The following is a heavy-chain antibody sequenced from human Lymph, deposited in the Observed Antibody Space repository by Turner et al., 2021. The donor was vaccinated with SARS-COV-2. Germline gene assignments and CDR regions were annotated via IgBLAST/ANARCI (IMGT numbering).Heavy chain of an antibody. V-gene: IGHV1-69*10. D-gene: IGHD2-2*01. CDR2: IIPIRAIA. CDR1: GGTISSYA. CDR3: ARDSPYCSSTSCYDP. Sequence: QVQLVQPGGEVQKPASSVKVSCKASGGTISSYASTWVRQAPGQGLEWMGGIIPIRAIANYAQKFQGRVTITADKSTSTAYMELSSLRSEDTAVYYCARDSPYCSSTSCYDPWGQGTLVTVSS. J-gene: IGHJ5*02.